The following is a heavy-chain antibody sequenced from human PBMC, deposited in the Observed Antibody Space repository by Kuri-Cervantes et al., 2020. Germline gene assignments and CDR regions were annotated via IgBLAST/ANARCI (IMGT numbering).Heavy chain of an antibody. Sequence: GESLKISCAASGFIFSSYAMSWVRQAPGKGLEWVSGISGSGGSTYYADSVKGRFTISRDNSKNTLYLQMNSLRAEDTAVYYCAKDLDYGDQNFDYWGQGTLVTVSS. CDR3: AKDLDYGDQNFDY. CDR1: GFIFSSYA. V-gene: IGHV3-23*01. D-gene: IGHD4-17*01. J-gene: IGHJ4*02. CDR2: ISGSGGST.